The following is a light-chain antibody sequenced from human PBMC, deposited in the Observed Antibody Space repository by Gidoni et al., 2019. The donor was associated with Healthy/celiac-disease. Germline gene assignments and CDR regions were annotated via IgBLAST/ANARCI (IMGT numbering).Light chain of an antibody. CDR2: SAS. CDR3: QQSYSTPYT. V-gene: IGKV1-39*01. Sequence: DLRMTQSPSSLSASVGDRVTITCRASQSISSYLNWYQQKPGKAPKLLIYSASSLQSGVPSGFSGSGSGTDFTLTISSLQPEDFATYYCQQSYSTPYTFGQXTKLEIK. CDR1: QSISSY. J-gene: IGKJ2*01.